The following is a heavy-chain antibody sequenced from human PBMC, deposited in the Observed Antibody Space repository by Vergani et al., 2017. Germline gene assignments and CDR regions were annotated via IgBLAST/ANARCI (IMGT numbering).Heavy chain of an antibody. V-gene: IGHV1-69*18. CDR1: GGTFSSYA. J-gene: IGHJ5*02. CDR3: AGDLSWGKITVPFWSGSSA. CDR2: IIPIFGTA. D-gene: IGHD3-3*01. Sequence: QVQLVQSGAEVKKPGSSVKVSCKASGGTFSSYAISWVRQAPGQGLEWMGRIIPIFGTANYAQKFQGRVTITADESTSTAYMELSSLRSEDTAVYYCAGDLSWGKITVPFWSGSSAWGQGTLVTVSS.